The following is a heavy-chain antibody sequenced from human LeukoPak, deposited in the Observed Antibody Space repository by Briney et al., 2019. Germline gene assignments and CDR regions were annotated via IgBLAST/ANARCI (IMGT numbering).Heavy chain of an antibody. D-gene: IGHD6-19*01. CDR2: IYTTGST. CDR1: GGSISSYY. J-gene: IGHJ4*02. V-gene: IGHV4-4*07. CDR3: ARRIAVAGKAGFDY. Sequence: SETLSLTCTVSGGSISSYYWTWIRQPAGKGLEWIGRIYTTGSTNYNPSLNSRVTMSVGTSKNQFSLKLSSVTAADTAVYYCARRIAVAGKAGFDYWGQGTLVTVSS.